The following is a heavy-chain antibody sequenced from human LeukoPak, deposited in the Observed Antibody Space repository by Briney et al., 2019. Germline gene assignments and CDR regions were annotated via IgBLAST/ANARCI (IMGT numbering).Heavy chain of an antibody. CDR2: INYSGST. CDR1: GESFSGYY. J-gene: IGHJ3*02. CDR3: ASGVGGGDAFDI. D-gene: IGHD1-26*01. V-gene: IGHV4-34*01. Sequence: SETLSLTCAVYGESFSGYYWTWIRQSPDKGLEWIGEINYSGSTTYNPSLKSRVTISIDTSNKHFSLKLSAVTAADTAVYYCASGVGGGDAFDIWGQGTMVTVSS.